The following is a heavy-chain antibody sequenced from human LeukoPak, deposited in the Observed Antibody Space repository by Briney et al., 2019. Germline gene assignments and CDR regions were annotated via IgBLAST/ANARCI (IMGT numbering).Heavy chain of an antibody. CDR1: GFTFSDYY. V-gene: IGHV3-11*01. CDR2: ISSSGSTI. CDR3: ARVGSSGYPIDY. Sequence: GGSLRLSCAASGFTFSDYYMSWIRQAPGKGLEWVSYISSSGSTINYADSVKGRFTISRDSTKKSLFLQMDSLRAEDTAVYYCARVGSSGYPIDYWGQGTLVTVSS. J-gene: IGHJ4*02. D-gene: IGHD6-19*01.